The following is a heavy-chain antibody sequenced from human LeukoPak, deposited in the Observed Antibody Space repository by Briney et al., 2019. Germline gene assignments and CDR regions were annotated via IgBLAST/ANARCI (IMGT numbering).Heavy chain of an antibody. Sequence: SETLSVTCTVSGGSLNNNVWNWIRQPAGRGLEWLGHIYTTGSTTYNPSLKSRVTMSVDKAKNQLSLKLTSVTAADTAIYYCARDPGIAATGDALDVWGQGTVVTVSA. D-gene: IGHD6-13*01. CDR3: ARDPGIAATGDALDV. CDR1: GGSLNNNV. V-gene: IGHV4-4*07. CDR2: IYTTGST. J-gene: IGHJ3*01.